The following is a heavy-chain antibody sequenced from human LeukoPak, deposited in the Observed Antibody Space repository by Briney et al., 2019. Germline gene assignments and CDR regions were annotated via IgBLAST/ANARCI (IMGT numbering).Heavy chain of an antibody. CDR3: ASHPDIVVVPAAMFPV. CDR2: INPNSGGT. Sequence: GASVKVSCKASGYTFTGYYMHWVRQAPGQGLEWMGWINPNSGGTNYAQKFQGRVTMTRDASISTAYMELSRLRSDDTAVYYCASHPDIVVVPAAMFPVWGKGTTVTISS. V-gene: IGHV1-2*02. D-gene: IGHD2-2*01. CDR1: GYTFTGYY. J-gene: IGHJ6*04.